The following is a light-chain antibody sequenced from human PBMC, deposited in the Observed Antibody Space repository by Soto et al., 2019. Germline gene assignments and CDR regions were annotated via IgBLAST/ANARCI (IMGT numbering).Light chain of an antibody. Sequence: DIVMTKSQAGLSVSPGEGVTLSCRPSQRVGNDLAGNLQIAGQAPKLIIYGASTRATGVPARFSGSGSGTDFTLTISTLQSEDFAVYYCQQYYNWPPAWTFGQGTRVDIK. V-gene: IGKV3-15*01. J-gene: IGKJ1*01. CDR3: QQYYNWPPAWT. CDR1: QRVGND. CDR2: GAS.